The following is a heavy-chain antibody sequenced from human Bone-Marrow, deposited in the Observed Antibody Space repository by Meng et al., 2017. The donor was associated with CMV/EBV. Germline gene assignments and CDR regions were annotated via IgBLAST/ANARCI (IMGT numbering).Heavy chain of an antibody. J-gene: IGHJ3*02. Sequence: GGSLRLSCAASGFTFSSYSMNWVRQAPGKGLEWVSSISSSSSYIYYADSVKGRFTISRDNAKNSLYLQMNSLRAEDTAVYYCAREGQQLAFDAFAIWGPGKMVNVSS. CDR3: AREGQQLAFDAFAI. V-gene: IGHV3-21*01. CDR2: ISSSSSYI. CDR1: GFTFSSYS. D-gene: IGHD6-13*01.